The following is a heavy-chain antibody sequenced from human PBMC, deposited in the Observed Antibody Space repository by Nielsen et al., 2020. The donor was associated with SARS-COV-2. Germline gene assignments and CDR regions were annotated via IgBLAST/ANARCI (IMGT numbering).Heavy chain of an antibody. V-gene: IGHV3-11*01. CDR1: GFTFSDYY. Sequence: GGSLRLSCAASGFTFSDYYMSWIRQAPGKGLEWVSYISSSGSTIYYADSVKGRFTISRDNAKNSLYLQMNSLRAEDTAVYYCARATPAAISHRHYYYGMDVWGQGTTVTVSS. J-gene: IGHJ6*02. CDR3: ARATPAAISHRHYYYGMDV. D-gene: IGHD2-2*02. CDR2: ISSSGSTI.